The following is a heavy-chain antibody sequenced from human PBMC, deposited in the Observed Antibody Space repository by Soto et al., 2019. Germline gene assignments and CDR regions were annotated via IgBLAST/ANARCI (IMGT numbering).Heavy chain of an antibody. CDR3: ARARLDTPALEY. J-gene: IGHJ4*02. CDR1: GFSFRSCA. V-gene: IGHV3-30-3*01. CDR2: MSYDGSDK. D-gene: IGHD2-2*01. Sequence: QVQLVESGGGVVQPGRSLRLSCAASGFSFRSCAMHWVRQAPGKGLEWVAVMSYDGSDKDYADSVKGRFTISRDNSKNTLYLQISSLRAEDTAVYYCARARLDTPALEYWGQGTLVTVSS.